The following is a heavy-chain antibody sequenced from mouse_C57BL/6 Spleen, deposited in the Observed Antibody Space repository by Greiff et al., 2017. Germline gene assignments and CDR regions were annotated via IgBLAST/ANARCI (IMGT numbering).Heavy chain of an antibody. V-gene: IGHV1-4*01. CDR1: GYTFTSYT. J-gene: IGHJ2*01. Sequence: QVQLQQSGAELARPGASVKMSCKASGYTFTSYTMHWVKQRPGQGLEWIGYIHPSSGYTKYNQKFKDKATLTADKSSSTAYMQLSSLTSEDSAVXDCARGGGYFDYWGQGTTLTVAS. CDR2: IHPSSGYT. CDR3: ARGGGYFDY.